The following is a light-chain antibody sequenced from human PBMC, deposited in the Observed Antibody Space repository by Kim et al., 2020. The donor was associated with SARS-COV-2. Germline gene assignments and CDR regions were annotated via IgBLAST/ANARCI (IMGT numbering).Light chain of an antibody. Sequence: ASVGDRVTITCRASQSISIYLNWYHQKPGKAPKLLIYGASTLQSGVPSRFSGSGSGTDFTLTISSLQPEDFATYYCQQTDSSPLTFGGGTKVDIK. CDR2: GAS. V-gene: IGKV1-39*01. CDR3: QQTDSSPLT. CDR1: QSISIY. J-gene: IGKJ4*01.